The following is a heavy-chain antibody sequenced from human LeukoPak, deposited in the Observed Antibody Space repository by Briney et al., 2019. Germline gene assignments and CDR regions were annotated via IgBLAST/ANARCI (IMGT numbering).Heavy chain of an antibody. V-gene: IGHV4-31*03. J-gene: IGHJ6*04. CDR3: ARARLGYCSGGSCYSTYYGMDV. D-gene: IGHD2-15*01. CDR1: GGSISSGGYY. Sequence: SQTLSLTCTVSGGSISSGGYYWSWIRQHPGTGLEWIGYIYYSGSTYYNPSLKSRVTISVDTSKNQFSLKLSSVTAADTAVYYCARARLGYCSGGSCYSTYYGMDVWGKGTTVSVSS. CDR2: IYYSGST.